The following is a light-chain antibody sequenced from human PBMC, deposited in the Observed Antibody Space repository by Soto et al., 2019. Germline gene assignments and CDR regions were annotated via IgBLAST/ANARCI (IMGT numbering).Light chain of an antibody. CDR1: SSNIGRNP. J-gene: IGLJ3*02. Sequence: QSVLTQPPSASGTPGQRVTISCSGSSSNIGRNPVNWFQQFPGTAPKLLIYSNNKRPSGVPDRFSGSKSGTSASLAISGLQSEDEADYYCAAWDDSLNGWVFGGGTKVTVL. CDR3: AAWDDSLNGWV. CDR2: SNN. V-gene: IGLV1-44*01.